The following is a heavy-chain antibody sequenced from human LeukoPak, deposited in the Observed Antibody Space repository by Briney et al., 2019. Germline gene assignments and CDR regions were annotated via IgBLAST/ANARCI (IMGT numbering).Heavy chain of an antibody. CDR1: GGSISSHY. Sequence: SETLSLTCTVSGGSISSHYWSWIRQPPGKGLEWIGYVENYGRTECIPSLQSRVTLSVDTSKNQFSLKLNSVTAADTAVYYCARDGAYYDSSGYRLYYFDYWGQGTLVTVSS. D-gene: IGHD3-22*01. CDR3: ARDGAYYDSSGYRLYYFDY. CDR2: VENYGRT. J-gene: IGHJ4*02. V-gene: IGHV4-59*11.